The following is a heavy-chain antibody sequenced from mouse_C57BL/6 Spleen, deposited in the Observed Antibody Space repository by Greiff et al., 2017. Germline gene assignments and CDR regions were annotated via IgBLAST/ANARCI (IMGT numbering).Heavy chain of an antibody. CDR2: IWRGGST. CDR3: AKNEGFYSNYWFAY. V-gene: IGHV2-5*01. Sequence: VQLQQSGPGLVQPSQSLSITCTVSGFSLTSYGVHWVRQSPGKGLEWLGVIWRGGSTDYNAAFMSRLSITKDNSKSQVFFKMNSLQADDTAIYYCAKNEGFYSNYWFAYWGQGTLVTVSA. D-gene: IGHD2-5*01. CDR1: GFSLTSYG. J-gene: IGHJ3*01.